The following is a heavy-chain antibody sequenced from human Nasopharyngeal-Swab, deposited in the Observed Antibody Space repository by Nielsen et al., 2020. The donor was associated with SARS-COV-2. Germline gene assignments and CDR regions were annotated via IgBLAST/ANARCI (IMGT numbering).Heavy chain of an antibody. Sequence: GESLKISCSASGFTFSDYYMSWIRQAPGKGLEWVSFLSSSSSYTDYADAVKGRFTIPRDNAQNSLYLQMDNLRAEDTAVYYCARSTSSSWYRPLDYWGQGTLV. D-gene: IGHD6-13*01. CDR2: LSSSSSYT. CDR3: ARSTSSSWYRPLDY. V-gene: IGHV3-11*03. J-gene: IGHJ4*02. CDR1: GFTFSDYY.